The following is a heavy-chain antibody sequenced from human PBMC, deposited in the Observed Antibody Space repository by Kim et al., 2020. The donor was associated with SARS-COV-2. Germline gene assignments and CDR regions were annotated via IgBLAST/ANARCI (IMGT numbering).Heavy chain of an antibody. Sequence: KYYADYVKGHVTSSRDKSKSTLYLQMNSRRAEGTAVYYCAKDRGGASFDFWGQGTLVTVSS. CDR2: K. V-gene: IGHV3-30*02. CDR3: AKDRGGASFDF. J-gene: IGHJ4*02. D-gene: IGHD3-16*01.